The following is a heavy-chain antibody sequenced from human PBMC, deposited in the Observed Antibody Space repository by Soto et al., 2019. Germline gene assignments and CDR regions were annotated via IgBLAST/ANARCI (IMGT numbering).Heavy chain of an antibody. CDR2: IKQDGSEK. CDR1: GFTFSSYW. D-gene: IGHD1-1*01. Sequence: PGGSLRLSCAACGFTFSSYWMSWVRQAPGKGLEWVANIKQDGSEKYYVDSVKGRFTISRDNAKNSLYLQMNSLRAEDTAVYYCASLGPNWLYYGMDVWGQGTTVTVSS. V-gene: IGHV3-7*05. J-gene: IGHJ6*02. CDR3: ASLGPNWLYYGMDV.